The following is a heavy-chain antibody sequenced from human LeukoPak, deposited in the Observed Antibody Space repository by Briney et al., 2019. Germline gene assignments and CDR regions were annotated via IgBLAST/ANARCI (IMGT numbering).Heavy chain of an antibody. CDR3: GRHGGAFEM. CDR2: IKQDGSEK. CDR1: GFTFSSYW. J-gene: IGHJ3*02. D-gene: IGHD3-3*01. Sequence: GGSLRLSCAASGFTFSSYWMSWVRQTPGKGLEWVANIKQDGSEKDYLDSVKGRFTIPRDNAKSSLYLQMNSLRAEDTAVYYCGRHGGAFEMWGQGTMVTVSS. V-gene: IGHV3-7*01.